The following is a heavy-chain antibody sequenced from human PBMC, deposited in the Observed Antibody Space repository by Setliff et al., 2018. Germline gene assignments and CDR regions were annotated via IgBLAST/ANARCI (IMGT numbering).Heavy chain of an antibody. D-gene: IGHD6-19*01. J-gene: IGHJ6*03. V-gene: IGHV4-59*08. Sequence: SETLSLTCTVSGGSISSHYWSWIRQPPGKGLEWIGYIYYSGSTNYNPSLKSRVTISVDTSKNQFSLNLTSVTAADTAVYYCARATSGWYSAYYYYMDVWGKGTTVTVSS. CDR1: GGSISSHY. CDR3: ARATSGWYSAYYYYMDV. CDR2: IYYSGST.